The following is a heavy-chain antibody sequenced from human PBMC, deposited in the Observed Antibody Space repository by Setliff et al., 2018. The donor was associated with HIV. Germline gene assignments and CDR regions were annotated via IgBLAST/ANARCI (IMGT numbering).Heavy chain of an antibody. V-gene: IGHV4-39*01. CDR2: IFYSGIT. CDR1: SGSITSRTYY. J-gene: IGHJ3*02. CDR3: ARSKTFYDFWGGYYTHGAFKI. D-gene: IGHD3-3*01. Sequence: SETLSLTCTVASGSITSRTYYWGWIRQPPGKGLEWIGSIFYSGITYYNPSLKSRVSISVDTSKNQFSLNLTSVTAADTAVYYCARSKTFYDFWGGYYTHGAFKIWGLGTMVTVSS.